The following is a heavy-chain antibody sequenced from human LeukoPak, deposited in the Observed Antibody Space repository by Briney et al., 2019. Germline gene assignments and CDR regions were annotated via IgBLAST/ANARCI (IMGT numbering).Heavy chain of an antibody. Sequence: PGGSLRLSCAASGFTSSSYEMNWVRQAPGKGLEWVSYISSSGSTIYYADSVKGRFTISRDNAKNSLYLQMNSLRAEDTAVYYCARARYSSSWSPFDYWGQGTLVTVSS. D-gene: IGHD6-13*01. V-gene: IGHV3-48*03. CDR2: ISSSGSTI. CDR1: GFTSSSYE. J-gene: IGHJ4*02. CDR3: ARARYSSSWSPFDY.